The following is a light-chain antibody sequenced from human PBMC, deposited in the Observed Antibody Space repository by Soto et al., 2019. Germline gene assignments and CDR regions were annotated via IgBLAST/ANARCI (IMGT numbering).Light chain of an antibody. CDR1: QSVGSL. Sequence: EVVMTQSPATLSVSPGERATLSCRASQSVGSLLAWYQQKPGQAPRLLIYDASNRATGIPARFSGSGSGTDFTLTISSLEPEDFAVYYCQQRSNWTFGQGTKVDIK. CDR3: QQRSNWT. V-gene: IGKV3-11*01. CDR2: DAS. J-gene: IGKJ1*01.